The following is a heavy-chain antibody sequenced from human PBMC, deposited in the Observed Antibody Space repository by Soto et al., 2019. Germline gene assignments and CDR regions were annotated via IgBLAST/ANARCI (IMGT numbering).Heavy chain of an antibody. D-gene: IGHD2-15*01. CDR3: AKGSSAVYCFDY. Sequence: GGSLRLSCAASGFTFSSYAMSWVRQAPGKGLEWVSAISASGGSTYYADSVKGRFTISRDSSKNTVFLQINSLRAEDTAVYYCAKGSSAVYCFDYWGQGTLVTVS. CDR2: ISASGGST. J-gene: IGHJ4*02. V-gene: IGHV3-23*01. CDR1: GFTFSSYA.